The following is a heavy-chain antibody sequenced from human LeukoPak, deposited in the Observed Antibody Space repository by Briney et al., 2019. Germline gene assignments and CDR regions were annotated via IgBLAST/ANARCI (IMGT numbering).Heavy chain of an antibody. D-gene: IGHD2-15*01. J-gene: IGHJ4*02. CDR3: ARDVNPRWGVVVVAATRPY. CDR1: GFTVSSNY. Sequence: GGSLRLSCAASGFTVSSNYMSWVRQAPGKGLEWVSVIYSGGSTYYADSVKGRFTISRDNAKNSLYLQMNSLRAEDTAVYYCARDVNPRWGVVVVAATRPYWGQGTLVTVSS. CDR2: IYSGGST. V-gene: IGHV3-66*01.